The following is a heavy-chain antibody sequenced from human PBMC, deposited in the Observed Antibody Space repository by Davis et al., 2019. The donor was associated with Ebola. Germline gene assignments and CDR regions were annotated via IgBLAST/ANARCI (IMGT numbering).Heavy chain of an antibody. V-gene: IGHV3-30-3*01. CDR3: ARGCSGTSCYTRPYYYYYGMDV. CDR2: ISYDGSNK. CDR1: GFTFSSYA. D-gene: IGHD2-2*02. J-gene: IGHJ6*02. Sequence: GGFLRLSCAASGFTFSSYAMHWVRQAPGKGLEWVAVISYDGSNKYYADSVKGRFTISRDNSKNTLYLQMNSLRAEDTAVYYCARGCSGTSCYTRPYYYYYGMDVWGQGTTVTVSS.